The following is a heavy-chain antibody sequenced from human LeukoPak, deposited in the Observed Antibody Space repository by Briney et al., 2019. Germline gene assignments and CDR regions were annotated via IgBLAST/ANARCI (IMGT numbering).Heavy chain of an antibody. CDR3: ATSYDGKTAPYDL. Sequence: SETLSLACTVSNDSISSYCGSWVRQPPGKGLECIGFMCPSGRTDYNPSLKSRFTMSIDTSKNQLSMELRFLTAADTPLYYCATSYDGKTAPYDLWGHGTLVTVSS. J-gene: IGHJ5*02. D-gene: IGHD4-23*01. CDR1: NDSISSYC. V-gene: IGHV4-4*08. CDR2: MCPSGRT.